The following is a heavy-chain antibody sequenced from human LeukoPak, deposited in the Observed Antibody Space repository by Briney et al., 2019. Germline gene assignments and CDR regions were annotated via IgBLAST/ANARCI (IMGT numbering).Heavy chain of an antibody. D-gene: IGHD5-12*01. V-gene: IGHV3-11*01. CDR3: ATIVATFGDRYFDY. CDR2: ISSSGSTI. CDR1: GFTFSDYY. Sequence: SGGSLRLSCAASGFTFSDYYMSWIRQAPGKGLERVSYISSSGSTIYYADSVKGRFTISRDNAKNSLYLQMNSLRAEDTAVYYCATIVATFGDRYFDYWGQGTLVTVSS. J-gene: IGHJ4*02.